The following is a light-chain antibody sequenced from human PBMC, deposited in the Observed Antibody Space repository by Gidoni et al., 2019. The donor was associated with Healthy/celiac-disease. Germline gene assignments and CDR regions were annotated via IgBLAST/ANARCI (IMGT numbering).Light chain of an antibody. CDR2: DAS. CDR1: QSVRSY. Sequence: EIVLTQAPATLSLSPGERATLSCRASQSVRSYLAWYQQKPGQAPRLLIYDASNRATGIPARFSGSGSGTDFTLTISSLEPEDFAVYYCQQRSNWPVTFXGXTKVXIK. V-gene: IGKV3-11*01. CDR3: QQRSNWPVT. J-gene: IGKJ4*01.